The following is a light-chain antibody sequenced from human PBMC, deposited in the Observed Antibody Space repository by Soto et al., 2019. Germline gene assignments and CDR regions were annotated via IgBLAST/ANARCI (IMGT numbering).Light chain of an antibody. CDR1: NSNIGAGFG. Sequence: QSVLTQPPSVSGAPGQRVTISCTGSNSNIGAGFGVQWYQQFPRTAPRLLIYSNTNRPSGVPDRFSASKSGTSASLAITGLRAEDEADYYCAAWDDSLNGVVFGGGTKLTVL. J-gene: IGLJ2*01. V-gene: IGLV1-40*01. CDR2: SNT. CDR3: AAWDDSLNGVV.